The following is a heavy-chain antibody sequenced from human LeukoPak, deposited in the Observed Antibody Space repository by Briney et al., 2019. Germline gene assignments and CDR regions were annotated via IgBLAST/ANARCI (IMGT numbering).Heavy chain of an antibody. CDR3: ARQGYCISTSCPGNAFDI. D-gene: IGHD2-2*01. CDR1: GGSISSSSYY. V-gene: IGHV4-39*01. Sequence: PSETLSLTCTVSGGSISSSSYYWGWIRQPPGKGLEWIGSIYYNGSTYYNPSLKSRVTISVDTSKNHFSLKLSSVTAADTAVYYCARQGYCISTSCPGNAFDIWGQGTVVTVSS. J-gene: IGHJ3*02. CDR2: IYYNGST.